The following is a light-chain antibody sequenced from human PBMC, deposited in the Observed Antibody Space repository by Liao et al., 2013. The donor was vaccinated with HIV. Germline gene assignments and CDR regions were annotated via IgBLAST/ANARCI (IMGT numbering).Light chain of an antibody. CDR3: QVWDSSSDHWL. CDR1: NIGSKS. CDR2: YNS. V-gene: IGLV3-21*04. J-gene: IGLJ3*02. Sequence: SYELTQPPSVSVAPGETAGITCGGNNIGSKSVHWYQQRPGQAPVLVIYYNSDRPSGIPERFSGSNSGNTATLTISRVEAGDEADYYCQVWDSSSDHWLFGGGTKLTVL.